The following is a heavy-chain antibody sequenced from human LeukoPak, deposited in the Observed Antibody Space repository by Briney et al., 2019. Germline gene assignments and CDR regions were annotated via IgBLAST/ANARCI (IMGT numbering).Heavy chain of an antibody. D-gene: IGHD5-18*01. Sequence: AGGSLRRSCSASGFTFSSYGRHRVRQAPGKGLEGGAVISYDGSNKYYADSVKGRFTISRDNAKNTLKLQMKSLSAGDRAAYYCARTASHLDYWGQGTMVTVSS. V-gene: IGHV3-30*03. CDR2: ISYDGSNK. CDR3: ARTASHLDY. CDR1: GFTFSSYG. J-gene: IGHJ4*02.